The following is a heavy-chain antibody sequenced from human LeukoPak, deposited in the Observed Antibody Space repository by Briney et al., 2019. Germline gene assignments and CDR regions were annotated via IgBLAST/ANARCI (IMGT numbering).Heavy chain of an antibody. CDR3: VRGISLTYHCASGTICGVDADS. J-gene: IGHJ4*02. CDR1: GGSVSSNNDY. CDR2: IDYSGSA. V-gene: IGHV4-39*01. Sequence: PSETLSLTCTVSGGSVSSNNDYWGWIRQPPGKGLEWIGSIDYSGSAHYNSSLKSRVTLFVDSSKNQFSLKLRSLTAADMAVYYCVRGISLTYHCASGTICGVDADSWGRGTLVTVSS. D-gene: IGHD3-10*01.